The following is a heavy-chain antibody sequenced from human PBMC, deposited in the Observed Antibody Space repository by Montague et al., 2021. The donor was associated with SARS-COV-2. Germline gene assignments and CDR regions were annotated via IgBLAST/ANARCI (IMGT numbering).Heavy chain of an antibody. D-gene: IGHD6-13*01. Sequence: SETLSLTCAVYGGSFSGYYWSWIRQPPGKGLEWIGEINHSGSTNYNPSLKSRVTISVDTSKNQFSLKLSSVTAADTAVYYCARGRYSSSGYGWKGMDVWGQGTTVTVSS. CDR3: ARGRYSSSGYGWKGMDV. CDR1: GGSFSGYY. CDR2: INHSGST. J-gene: IGHJ6*02. V-gene: IGHV4-34*01.